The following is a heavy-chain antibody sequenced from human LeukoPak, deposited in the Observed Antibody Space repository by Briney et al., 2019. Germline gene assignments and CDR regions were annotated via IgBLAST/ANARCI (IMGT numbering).Heavy chain of an antibody. D-gene: IGHD2-21*01. Sequence: PGGSLRLSCSASGFXFTSYGMHWVRQAPGKGLEWVAGISYDGITNYYADSVKGRFTVSRDNSENTLYLQMNSLRADDTAVYYCAKKAAPVSAIRAGFDYWGQGTLVTVSS. J-gene: IGHJ4*02. CDR1: GFXFTSYG. CDR3: AKKAAPVSAIRAGFDY. V-gene: IGHV3-30*18. CDR2: ISYDGITN.